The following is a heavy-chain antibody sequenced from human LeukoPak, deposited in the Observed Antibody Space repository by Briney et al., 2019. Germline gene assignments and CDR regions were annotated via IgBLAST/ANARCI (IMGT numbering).Heavy chain of an antibody. J-gene: IGHJ5*02. Sequence: GASVKVSCKASGYTFTGYYMRWVRQAPGQGLEWMGWINPNSGGTNYAQKFQGRVTMTRDTSISTAYMELSRLRSDDTAVYYCARARLGTRYFDWKHKWFDPWGQGTLVTVSS. CDR3: ARARLGTRYFDWKHKWFDP. CDR1: GYTFTGYY. D-gene: IGHD3-9*01. CDR2: INPNSGGT. V-gene: IGHV1-2*02.